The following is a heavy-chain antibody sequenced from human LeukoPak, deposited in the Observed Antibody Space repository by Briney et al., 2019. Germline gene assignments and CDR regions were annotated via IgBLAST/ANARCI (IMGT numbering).Heavy chain of an antibody. J-gene: IGHJ4*02. CDR3: ARDGNDDFWSGYAGGEYYFDY. V-gene: IGHV3-48*01. CDR1: GFTFSSYS. CDR2: ISSSSSTI. D-gene: IGHD3-3*01. Sequence: GGSLRLSCAASGFTFSSYSMNWVRQAPGKGLEWVSYISSSSSTIYYADSVKGRFTISRDNAKNSLYLQMNSLRAEDTAVYYCARDGNDDFWSGYAGGEYYFDYWGQGTLVTVSS.